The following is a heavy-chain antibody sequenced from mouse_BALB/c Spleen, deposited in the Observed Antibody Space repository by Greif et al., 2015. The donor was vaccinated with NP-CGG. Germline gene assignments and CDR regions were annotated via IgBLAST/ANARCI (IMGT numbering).Heavy chain of an antibody. Sequence: VQLVESGAELAKPGASVKMSCKASGYTFTSYWMHWVKQRPGQGLEWIGYINPSTGYTEYNQKFKDKATLTADKSSSTAYMQLSSLTSEDSAVYYCARQEGNYEYFDVWGAGTTVTVSS. CDR3: ARQEGNYEYFDV. J-gene: IGHJ1*01. V-gene: IGHV1-7*01. D-gene: IGHD2-1*01. CDR2: INPSTGYT. CDR1: GYTFTSYW.